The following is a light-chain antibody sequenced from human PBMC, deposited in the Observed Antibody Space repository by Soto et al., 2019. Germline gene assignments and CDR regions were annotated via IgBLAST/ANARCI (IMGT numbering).Light chain of an antibody. J-gene: IGKJ1*01. V-gene: IGKV1-5*01. CDR2: DVS. CDR3: QQYDYSRS. CDR1: QNISPS. Sequence: DIQLTQSPSALSASVGDGVTITCRASQNISPSLAWYQHRPGKAPKLLIFDVSTVESGVPSRFSGSGSGTEFTLSISSLHSDEFATYYCQQYDYSRSFGQGNKVDIK.